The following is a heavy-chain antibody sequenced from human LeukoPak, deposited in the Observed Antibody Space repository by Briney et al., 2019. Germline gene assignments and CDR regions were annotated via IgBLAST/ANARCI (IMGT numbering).Heavy chain of an antibody. D-gene: IGHD2-21*02. CDR3: ARAYCGGDCYPQPARFDY. CDR2: IYYSGST. Sequence: PSETLSLTCTASGGSISSGGYYWSWIRQHPGKGLEWIGYIYYSGSTYYNPSLKSRVTISVDTSKNQFSLKLSSVTAADTAVYYCARAYCGGDCYPQPARFDYWGQGTLVTVSS. CDR1: GGSISSGGYY. J-gene: IGHJ4*02. V-gene: IGHV4-31*03.